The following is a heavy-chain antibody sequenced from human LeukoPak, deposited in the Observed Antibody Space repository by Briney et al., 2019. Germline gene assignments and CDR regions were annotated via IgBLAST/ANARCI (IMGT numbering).Heavy chain of an antibody. CDR3: ARGDTYSSSAHSNWFDP. J-gene: IGHJ5*02. D-gene: IGHD6-13*01. CDR2: INPNSGGT. Sequence: GASVTVSCKASGYTFTGYYMHWVRQAPGQGLEWMGWINPNSGGTNYAQKFQGRVTMTRDTSISTAYMELSRLRYDDTAVYYCARGDTYSSSAHSNWFDPWGQGTLVTVSS. V-gene: IGHV1-2*02. CDR1: GYTFTGYY.